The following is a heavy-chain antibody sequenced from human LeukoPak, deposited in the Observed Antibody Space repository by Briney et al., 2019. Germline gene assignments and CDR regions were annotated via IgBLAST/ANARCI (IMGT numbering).Heavy chain of an antibody. V-gene: IGHV4-59*01. CDR3: VRGSRSVAESYFDY. CDR2: IYYSGST. CDR1: GGSISSYY. J-gene: IGHJ4*02. Sequence: PSETLSLTCTVSGGSISSYYWSWIRQPPGKGLEWIGYIYYSGSTNYNPSLKSRVTISVDTSKNQFSLKLSSVTAADTAVYYCVRGSRSVAESYFDYWGQGILVTVSS. D-gene: IGHD6-19*01.